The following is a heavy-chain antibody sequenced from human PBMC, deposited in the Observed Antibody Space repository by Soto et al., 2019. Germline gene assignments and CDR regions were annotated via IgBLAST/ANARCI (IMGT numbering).Heavy chain of an antibody. CDR2: VSGTGGSA. CDR3: ARGSAYSDYDLEY. V-gene: IGHV3-23*04. D-gene: IGHD4-17*01. CDR1: GFTFSSYA. J-gene: IGHJ4*02. Sequence: DVQVVESGGGLIQPGGSLRLSCAASGFTFSSYAMTWVRQAPGKGLEWVSGVSGTGGSAYYADSVKGRFTISRDKSTNTLYLHMNSLRAEDTAVYYCARGSAYSDYDLEYWGQGTLVTVSS.